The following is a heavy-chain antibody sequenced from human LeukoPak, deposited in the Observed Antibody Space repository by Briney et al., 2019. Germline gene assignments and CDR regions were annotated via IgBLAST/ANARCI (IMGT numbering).Heavy chain of an antibody. CDR3: ALGIAVAGTGNWFDP. V-gene: IGHV1-69*13. CDR2: IIPIFGTA. CDR1: GGTFSSYA. D-gene: IGHD6-19*01. Sequence: SVKVSCTASGGTFSSYAISWVRQAPGQGLEWMGGIIPIFGTANYAQKFQGRVTITADESTSTAYMELSSLRSEDTAVYYCALGIAVAGTGNWFDPWGQGTLVTVSS. J-gene: IGHJ5*02.